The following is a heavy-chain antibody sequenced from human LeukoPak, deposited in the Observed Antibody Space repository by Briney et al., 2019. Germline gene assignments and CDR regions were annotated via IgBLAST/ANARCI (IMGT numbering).Heavy chain of an antibody. V-gene: IGHV3-74*01. J-gene: IGHJ6*04. CDR3: AELGITMIGGV. CDR2: ISSDGSST. CDR1: GFTFSRYW. Sequence: GGSLRLSCVASGFTFSRYWMHWVRQAPGKGLVWVSRISSDGSSTWYADSVKGRFTISRDNAKNSLYLQMNSLRAEDTAVYYCAELGITMIGGVWGKGTTVTISS. D-gene: IGHD3-10*02.